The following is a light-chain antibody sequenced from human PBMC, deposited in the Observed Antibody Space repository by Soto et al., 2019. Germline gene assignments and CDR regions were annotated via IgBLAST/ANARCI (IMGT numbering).Light chain of an antibody. CDR2: AAS. CDR3: QQTHGTFT. Sequence: DIQMTQSPSTLSASVGDRVTITCRASQSISSWLAWYQQKPGKAPKLLIYAASSLHSGVPSRFSGSGSGTDFTLTISSLQPEDFASYYCQQTHGTFTFGQGTRLEIK. CDR1: QSISSW. J-gene: IGKJ5*01. V-gene: IGKV1-39*01.